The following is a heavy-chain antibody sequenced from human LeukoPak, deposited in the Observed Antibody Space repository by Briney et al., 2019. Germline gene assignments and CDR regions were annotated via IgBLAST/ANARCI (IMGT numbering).Heavy chain of an antibody. D-gene: IGHD1-26*01. CDR2: IHYSGST. V-gene: IGHV4-39*07. CDR3: ARVGATLDY. CDR1: GGSISSSSYY. J-gene: IGHJ4*02. Sequence: PSETLSLTCTVSGGSISSSSYYWGWIRLSPGKGLEWIGSIHYSGSTYYNPSLKSRVTISVDTSKNQFSLKLSSVTAADTAVYYCARVGATLDYWGQGTLVTVSS.